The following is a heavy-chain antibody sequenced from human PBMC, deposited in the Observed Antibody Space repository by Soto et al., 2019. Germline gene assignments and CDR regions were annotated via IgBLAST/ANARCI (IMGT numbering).Heavy chain of an antibody. Sequence: GGSLRLSCAASGFTFSSYEMNWVRQAPGKGLEWVSYISSSGSTIYYADSVKGRFTISRDNAKNSLYLQMNSLRAEDTAVYYCARGTLLYSFDYWGQGTLVTVSS. V-gene: IGHV3-48*03. CDR1: GFTFSSYE. CDR3: ARGTLLYSFDY. D-gene: IGHD1-26*01. J-gene: IGHJ4*02. CDR2: ISSSGSTI.